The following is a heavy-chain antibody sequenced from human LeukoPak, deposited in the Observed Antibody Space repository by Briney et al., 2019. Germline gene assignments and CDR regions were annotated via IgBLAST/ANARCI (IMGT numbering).Heavy chain of an antibody. V-gene: IGHV3-21*01. CDR3: ARYNSGWNDY. J-gene: IGHJ4*02. Sequence: GGPLRLSCAASGFTFSSFNMNWVRQAPGKGLEWVPSISSTSSLIWYADSLKGRFTISRDNAKNSLYLQMDSLRAEDTAIYYCARYNSGWNDYWGQGTLVTVSS. D-gene: IGHD6-19*01. CDR1: GFTFSSFN. CDR2: ISSTSSLI.